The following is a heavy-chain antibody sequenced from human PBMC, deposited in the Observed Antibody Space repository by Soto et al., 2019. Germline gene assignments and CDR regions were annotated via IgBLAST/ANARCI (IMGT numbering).Heavy chain of an antibody. CDR2: IYYSGST. V-gene: IGHV4-31*03. D-gene: IGHD2-8*01. J-gene: IGHJ6*02. Sequence: SETLSLSCTGSGGTISSGGYYWIWLPQHPGQDLEWIGYIYYSGSTYCNPSLKSRVTITVDTSKNQFSLKLSSGTAADTAVYYCARDRCTNGVCYSGVGHYSYYSMDVWDQGTTVTVSS. CDR3: ARDRCTNGVCYSGVGHYSYYSMDV. CDR1: GGTISSGGYY.